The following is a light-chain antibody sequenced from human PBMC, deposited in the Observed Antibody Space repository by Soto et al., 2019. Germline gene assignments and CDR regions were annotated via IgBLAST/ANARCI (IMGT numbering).Light chain of an antibody. J-gene: IGKJ2*03. Sequence: ETVMTQSPDTLSVSPGESATLSCRASRDVSTNLAWFQQKPAQTPRLVLYCASKRAAGSPAKFRGSGSGTHFKLTISSLQSKDCGVYDYQHYNNWPPYSFGQGTKVEIK. CDR2: CAS. CDR3: QHYNNWPPYS. CDR1: RDVSTN. V-gene: IGKV3-15*01.